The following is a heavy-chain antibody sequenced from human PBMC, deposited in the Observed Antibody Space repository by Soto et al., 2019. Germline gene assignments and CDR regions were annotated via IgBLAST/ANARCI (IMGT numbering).Heavy chain of an antibody. CDR2: INPNSGGT. D-gene: IGHD1-1*01. J-gene: IGHJ4*02. CDR3: AREPATAKPEGVDF. V-gene: IGHV1-2*02. CDR1: GYTFSDYY. Sequence: QVQLVQSGAEVRKPGASVKVSCKASGYTFSDYYIHWVRQAPGQGLAWMGWINPNSGGTKYAPKFKGGVTMTRDTSITTAYMELRRLRSGDTAVYYCAREPATAKPEGVDFWGQGTLVTVSS.